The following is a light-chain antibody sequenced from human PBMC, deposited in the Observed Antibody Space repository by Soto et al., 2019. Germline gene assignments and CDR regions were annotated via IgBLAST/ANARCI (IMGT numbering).Light chain of an antibody. J-gene: IGKJ1*01. Sequence: DIQITQSPSTLPESVGDRFTTLGRPSQSIISWLAWYQQKPGKAPKLLIYEASSLESGVPSRFSGSGSGTEFTLTISSLQPDDFATYYCQQYNSYWTFGQGTKVEIK. CDR3: QQYNSYWT. CDR1: QSIISW. V-gene: IGKV1-5*03. CDR2: EAS.